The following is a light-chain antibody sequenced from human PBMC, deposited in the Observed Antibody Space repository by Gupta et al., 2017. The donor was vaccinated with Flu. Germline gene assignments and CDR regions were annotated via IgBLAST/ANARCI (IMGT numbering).Light chain of an antibody. CDR2: DTT. CDR1: TGAVTGGHF. Sequence: QAVVTQEPSLTVSPGGTVTLTCGSSTGAVTGGHFPYWFQLKPGQAPRTLIYDTTNKHSWTPARFSGSLLGGKAALTLSGAQPEDEAEYYCLLSYSSVRVFGGGTKLTVL. CDR3: LLSYSSVRV. J-gene: IGLJ3*02. V-gene: IGLV7-46*01.